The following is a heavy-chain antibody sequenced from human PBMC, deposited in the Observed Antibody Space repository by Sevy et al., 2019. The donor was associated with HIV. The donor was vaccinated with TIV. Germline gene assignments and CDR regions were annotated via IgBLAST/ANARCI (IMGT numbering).Heavy chain of an antibody. CDR3: ARAYCYGGSCYSLAY. V-gene: IGHV1-18*01. J-gene: IGHJ4*02. CDR1: GYTFTSYR. D-gene: IGHD2-15*01. Sequence: ASVKVSCKTSGYTFTSYRITWVRQAPGQGLEWMGWISAHNGDTNYAQKLQGRVTMISETSTSTAYMVLRSLRSDDTAIYYGARAYCYGGSCYSLAYWGQGTLVTVSS. CDR2: ISAHNGDT.